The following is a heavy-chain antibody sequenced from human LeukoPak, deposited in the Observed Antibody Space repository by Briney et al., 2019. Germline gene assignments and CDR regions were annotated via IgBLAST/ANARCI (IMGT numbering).Heavy chain of an antibody. Sequence: GGPLRLSCAASGFTFSSYAMHWVRQAPGKGLEYVSAISNIGDSTYYANSVKGRFTISRDNSKNTLFLLMDSLRAEDMAVYFCARVPLGNSYYDYWGQGTLVTVSS. CDR2: ISNIGDST. D-gene: IGHD7-27*01. CDR1: GFTFSSYA. V-gene: IGHV3-64*01. J-gene: IGHJ4*02. CDR3: ARVPLGNSYYDY.